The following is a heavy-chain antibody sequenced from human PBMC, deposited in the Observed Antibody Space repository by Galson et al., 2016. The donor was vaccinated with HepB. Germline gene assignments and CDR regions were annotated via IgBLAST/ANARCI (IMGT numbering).Heavy chain of an antibody. V-gene: IGHV3-74*03. J-gene: IGHJ4*02. CDR3: LSKFSDSGY. Sequence: SLRLSGAASGFSFSINWMHWVRQAPGQGLVWVSRIKSDGSITTYADSVKGRFTISRDNAKNTLYLHMNSLRAEDTAVYYCLSKFSDSGYWGQGTLVTVSS. CDR1: GFSFSINW. CDR2: IKSDGSIT.